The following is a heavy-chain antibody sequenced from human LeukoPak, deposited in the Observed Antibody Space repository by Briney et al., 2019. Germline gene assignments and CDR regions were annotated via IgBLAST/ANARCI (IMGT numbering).Heavy chain of an antibody. CDR2: MNPNSGNT. V-gene: IGHV1-8*01. Sequence: ASVKVSFKASGYTFTSYDINWVRQAAGQGLEWMGWMNPNSGNTGYAQKFQGRVTMTRNTSISTAYMELSSLRSEDTAVYYCARRYYDFWSGYGTPWGQGTLVTVSS. J-gene: IGHJ5*02. D-gene: IGHD3-3*01. CDR3: ARRYYDFWSGYGTP. CDR1: GYTFTSYD.